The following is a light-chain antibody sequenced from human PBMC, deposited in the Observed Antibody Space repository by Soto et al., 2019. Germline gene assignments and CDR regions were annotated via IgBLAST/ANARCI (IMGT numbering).Light chain of an antibody. CDR1: QSISTY. Sequence: DIQMSQSPSSLSASVGDRVTITCRASQSISTYLNWYQQKPGKAPKLLIYAASSLQSGVPSRFSDSGSGTDFTLTISSLQPEDFATYYCQQSYSTPHTVGQGTKLEIK. J-gene: IGKJ2*01. CDR2: AAS. V-gene: IGKV1-39*01. CDR3: QQSYSTPHT.